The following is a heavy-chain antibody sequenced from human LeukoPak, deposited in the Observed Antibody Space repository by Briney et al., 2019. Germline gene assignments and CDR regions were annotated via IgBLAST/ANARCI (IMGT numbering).Heavy chain of an antibody. Sequence: GGSLRLSCAASGFTVSSNYMSWVRQAPGKGLEWVSVIYSGGSTYYADSVKGRFTISRDNSKNTLYLQMNSLRSEDTAVYYCARAHSGSYSIAYWGQGTLVTVSS. CDR3: ARAHSGSYSIAY. CDR1: GFTVSSNY. V-gene: IGHV3-53*05. CDR2: IYSGGST. D-gene: IGHD1-26*01. J-gene: IGHJ4*02.